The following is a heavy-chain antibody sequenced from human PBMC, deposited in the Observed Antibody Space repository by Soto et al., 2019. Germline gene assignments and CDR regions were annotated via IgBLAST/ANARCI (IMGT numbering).Heavy chain of an antibody. Sequence: QVQLVQSGAEVKKPGASVKVSCKASGYTFTSYAMHWVRQAPGQRLEWMGWINAGNGNTKYSQKFQGRVTITRDTSASTAYMELSSLRSEDTAVYYCAREGGYSSSWYWFDPWGQGTLVTVSS. CDR1: GYTFTSYA. D-gene: IGHD6-13*01. V-gene: IGHV1-3*01. J-gene: IGHJ5*02. CDR2: INAGNGNT. CDR3: AREGGYSSSWYWFDP.